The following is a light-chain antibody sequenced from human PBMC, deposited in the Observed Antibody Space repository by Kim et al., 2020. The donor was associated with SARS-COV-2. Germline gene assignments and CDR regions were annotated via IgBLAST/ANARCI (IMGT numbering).Light chain of an antibody. Sequence: APGKTARIAWGGDNIGTKSVHWYQQKPGQAPLLLIYYDNYRPSGISERFSGSSSGNTATLTITRVEAGDEADYFCQVWDTSSDHPVFGGGTKVTVL. CDR1: NIGTKS. V-gene: IGLV3-21*04. CDR2: YDN. J-gene: IGLJ3*02. CDR3: QVWDTSSDHPV.